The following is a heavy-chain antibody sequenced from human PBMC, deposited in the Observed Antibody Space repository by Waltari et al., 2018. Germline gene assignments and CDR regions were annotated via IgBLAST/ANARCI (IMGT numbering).Heavy chain of an antibody. J-gene: IGHJ4*02. CDR2: ISGSGGST. CDR3: AKISYDFWSGYADY. CDR1: GFTFSSYD. V-gene: IGHV3-23*01. Sequence: EVQLLESGGGLVQPGGSLRLSCAASGFTFSSYDMSWVRQAPGKGLEWVSAISGSGGSTYYADSVKGRFTISRDNSKNTLYLQMNSLRAEDTAVYYCAKISYDFWSGYADYWGQGTLVTVSS. D-gene: IGHD3-3*01.